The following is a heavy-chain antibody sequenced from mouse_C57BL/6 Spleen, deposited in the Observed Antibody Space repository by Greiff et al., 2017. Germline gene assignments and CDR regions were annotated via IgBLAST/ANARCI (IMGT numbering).Heavy chain of an antibody. CDR1: GYTFTSYW. J-gene: IGHJ4*01. V-gene: IGHV1-7*01. CDR2: INPSSGYT. D-gene: IGHD4-1*01. CDR3: EKGGTGYAMDY. Sequence: QVQLQQSGAELAKPGASVKLSCKASGYTFTSYWMHWVKQRPGQGLEWIGYINPSSGYTTYNQKFKDKATLTADKSSSTAYMQLSSLTYEDSAGYYCEKGGTGYAMDYWGQGTSVTVSS.